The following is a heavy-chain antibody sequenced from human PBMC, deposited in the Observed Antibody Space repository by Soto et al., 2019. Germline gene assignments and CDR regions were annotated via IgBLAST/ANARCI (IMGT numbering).Heavy chain of an antibody. Sequence: SETLSLTCTVSGGSVSSNSYYWSWIRQSPGKGLEWLGYIYYTGSTSYNPSLKSRVTISVDTSKNQFSLNLYSVTAADTAVYYCARQWLPKTYYYYGIDVWGQGTTVTVSS. V-gene: IGHV4-61*01. CDR3: ARQWLPKTYYYYGIDV. CDR1: GGSVSSNSYY. CDR2: IYYTGST. D-gene: IGHD3-22*01. J-gene: IGHJ6*02.